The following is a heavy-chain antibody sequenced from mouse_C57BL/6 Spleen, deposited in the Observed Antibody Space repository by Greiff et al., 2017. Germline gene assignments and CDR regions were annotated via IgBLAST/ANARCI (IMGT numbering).Heavy chain of an antibody. CDR1: GYTFTSYG. CDR3: ARWGAYYYVDY. J-gene: IGHJ2*01. D-gene: IGHD1-1*01. V-gene: IGHV1-81*01. CDR2: IYPRSGNT. Sequence: VQLQQSGAELARPGASVKLSCKASGYTFTSYGISWVKQRTGQGLEWIGEIYPRSGNTYYNEKFKGKATLPADKSSSTAYLQLRSLTSEDSAVYFCARWGAYYYVDYWGQGTTLTVSS.